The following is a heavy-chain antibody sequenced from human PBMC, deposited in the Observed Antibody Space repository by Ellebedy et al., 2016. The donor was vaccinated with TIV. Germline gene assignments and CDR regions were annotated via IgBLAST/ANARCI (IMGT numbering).Heavy chain of an antibody. CDR1: GGSFSGYY. CDR2: INHSGST. J-gene: IGHJ2*01. V-gene: IGHV4-34*01. CDR3: ARVRRMYVVVIAIRGYFDL. D-gene: IGHD2-21*01. Sequence: SETLSLTXAVYGGSFSGYYWSWIRQPPGKGLEWIGEINHSGSTNYNPSLKSRVTISVDTSKNQFSLKLSSVTAADTAVYYCARVRRMYVVVIAIRGYFDLWGRGTLVTVSS.